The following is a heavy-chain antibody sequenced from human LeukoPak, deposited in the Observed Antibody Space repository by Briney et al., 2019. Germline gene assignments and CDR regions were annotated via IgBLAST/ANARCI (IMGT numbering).Heavy chain of an antibody. J-gene: IGHJ4*02. D-gene: IGHD6-19*01. CDR2: IYTSGST. CDR1: GASISSGSYY. CDR3: ARDPYSSGWYYFDF. V-gene: IGHV4-61*02. Sequence: SETLSLTCTVSGASISSGSYYWSWIRQPAGKGLEWIGRIYTSGSTNYNPSLKSRVTISLDTSKNQFSLKLYSVTAADTAVYYCARDPYSSGWYYFDFWGQGTLVTVSS.